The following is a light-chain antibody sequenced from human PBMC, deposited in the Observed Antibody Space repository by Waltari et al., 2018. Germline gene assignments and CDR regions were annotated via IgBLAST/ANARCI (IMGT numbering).Light chain of an antibody. CDR3: QKYNSALQN. J-gene: IGKJ5*01. CDR2: AAS. CDR1: QGNSNY. Sequence: DIQMTQSPSSLSASVGDRVTITCRASQGNSNYLAWYQQKPGKVPKLLIYAASTLQSGVPSRFSGSGSGTDFTLTISSLQPEDVATYYCQKYNSALQNFGQGTRLEIK. V-gene: IGKV1-27*01.